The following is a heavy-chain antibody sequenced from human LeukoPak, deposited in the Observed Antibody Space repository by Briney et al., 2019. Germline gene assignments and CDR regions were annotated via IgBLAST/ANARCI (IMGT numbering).Heavy chain of an antibody. D-gene: IGHD4-17*01. CDR1: GGSISSYY. CDR2: IYYSGST. V-gene: IGHV4-59*08. Sequence: SETLSLTCTVSGGSISSYYWSWIRQPPGKGLEWIGYIYYSGSTNYNPSLKSRVTTSVDTSKNQFSLKLSSVTAADTAVYYCASGGLFYGDYAPTFDYWGQGTLVTVSS. CDR3: ASGGLFYGDYAPTFDY. J-gene: IGHJ4*02.